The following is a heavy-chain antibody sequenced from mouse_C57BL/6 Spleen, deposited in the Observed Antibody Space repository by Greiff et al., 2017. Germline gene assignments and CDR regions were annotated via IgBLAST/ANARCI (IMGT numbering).Heavy chain of an antibody. CDR1: GFTFSDYG. CDR2: ISSGSSTI. V-gene: IGHV5-17*01. Sequence: EVHLVESGGGLVKPGGSLKLSCAASGFTFSDYGMHWVRQAPEKGLEWVAYISSGSSTIYYADTVKGRFTIPRDNAKNTRFLQMTSLRSADTTTNYCARDYYGSSFDYWGQGTTLTVSS. CDR3: ARDYYGSSFDY. J-gene: IGHJ2*01. D-gene: IGHD1-1*01.